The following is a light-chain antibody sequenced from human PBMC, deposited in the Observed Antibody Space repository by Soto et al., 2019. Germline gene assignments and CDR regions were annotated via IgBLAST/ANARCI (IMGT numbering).Light chain of an antibody. CDR1: QSVLYSSDNKNY. V-gene: IGKV4-1*01. CDR3: QQYYSLPLT. Sequence: DIVLTQSPESLAVSLGERATINCKSSQSVLYSSDNKNYLSWYQQKPGHPPKLLIYWASTRESGVPDRFSGSGSGTDLTLTISSLQAEDVAVYYCQQYYSLPLTFGPGTKVDVK. CDR2: WAS. J-gene: IGKJ3*01.